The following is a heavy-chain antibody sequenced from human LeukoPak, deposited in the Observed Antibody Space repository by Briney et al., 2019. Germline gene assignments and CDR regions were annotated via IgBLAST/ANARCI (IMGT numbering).Heavy chain of an antibody. J-gene: IGHJ6*03. CDR3: ARGYSSGWYHRTYYYYMDV. CDR1: GYTFTGYY. D-gene: IGHD6-19*01. CDR2: INPNSGGT. V-gene: IGHV1-2*02. Sequence: GASVKVSCKASGYTFTGYYMHWVRQAPGQGLEWMGWINPNSGGTNYAQKFQGRVTMTRDTSISTAYMELSRLRSDDTAVYYCARGYSSGWYHRTYYYYMDVWGKGTTVTVSS.